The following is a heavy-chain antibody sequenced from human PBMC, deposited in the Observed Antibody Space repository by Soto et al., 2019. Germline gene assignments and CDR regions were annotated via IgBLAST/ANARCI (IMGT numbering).Heavy chain of an antibody. J-gene: IGHJ4*02. CDR2: VHYRGST. V-gene: IGHV4-39*01. D-gene: IGHD5-12*01. Sequence: SETLSLTCTASGGSISSSSYFWGWIRQPPGKGLEWIGNVHYRGSTYYNASLTSRVTISVDTSKNQFSLKLSSVTAADSAVYSCARGIGYYFDSWGQGTLVTVSS. CDR1: GGSISSSSYF. CDR3: ARGIGYYFDS.